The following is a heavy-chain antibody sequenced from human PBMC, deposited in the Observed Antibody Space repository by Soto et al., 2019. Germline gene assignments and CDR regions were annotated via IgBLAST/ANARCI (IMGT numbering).Heavy chain of an antibody. Sequence: PGGSLRLSCTASGFTFGDYAMSWVRQAPGKGLEWVGFIRSKAYGGTTEYAASVKGRFTISRDDSKSIAYLQMNSLKTEDTAVYYCTRQWELLRTYFDYWGQGTLDTVYS. CDR2: IRSKAYGGTT. CDR1: GFTFGDYA. CDR3: TRQWELLRTYFDY. J-gene: IGHJ4*02. D-gene: IGHD1-26*01. V-gene: IGHV3-49*04.